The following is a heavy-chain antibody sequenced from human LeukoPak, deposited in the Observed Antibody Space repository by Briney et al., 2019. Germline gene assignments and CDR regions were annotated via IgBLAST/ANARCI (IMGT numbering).Heavy chain of an antibody. CDR3: ARGSVPWYFDC. Sequence: ASVKVSCKSSGYTFTIYGISWVRQAPGQGLEWMGWINVDNGKTDYSQKLQGRVTMTTDTSTSTAYMEVRSLRSDDTAVYYCARGSVPWYFDCWGQGTLVTVSS. CDR1: GYTFTIYG. V-gene: IGHV1-18*01. CDR2: INVDNGKT. J-gene: IGHJ4*02.